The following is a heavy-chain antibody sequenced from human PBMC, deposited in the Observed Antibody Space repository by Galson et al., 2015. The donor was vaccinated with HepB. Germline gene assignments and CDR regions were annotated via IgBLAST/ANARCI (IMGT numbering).Heavy chain of an antibody. Sequence: SLRLSCAASGFTFSNAWMNWVRQAPRKGLEWVANIRLDGSEKHYVDSVRGRFTISRDNAKNSLYLQMNSLRAEDTAVYYCARPFLTDSYYFDYWGQGTLVTVSS. J-gene: IGHJ4*02. CDR1: GFTFSNAW. V-gene: IGHV3-7*01. CDR2: IRLDGSEK. D-gene: IGHD1-20*01. CDR3: ARPFLTDSYYFDY.